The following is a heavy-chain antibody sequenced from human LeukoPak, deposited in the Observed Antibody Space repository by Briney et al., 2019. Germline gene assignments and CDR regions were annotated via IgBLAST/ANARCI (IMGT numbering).Heavy chain of an antibody. J-gene: IGHJ4*02. CDR1: GFTFSSYA. CDR2: ISGSGGST. D-gene: IGHD4-23*01. CDR3: ARDPDYGGNSEDY. V-gene: IGHV3-23*01. Sequence: GGSLRLSCAASGFTFSSYAMSWVRQAPGKGLGWVSAISGSGGSTYYADSVKGRFTISRDNSKNTLYLQMNSLRAEDTAVYYCARDPDYGGNSEDYWGQGTLVTVSS.